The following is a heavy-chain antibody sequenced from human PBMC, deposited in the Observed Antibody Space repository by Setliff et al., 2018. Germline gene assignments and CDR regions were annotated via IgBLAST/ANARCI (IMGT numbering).Heavy chain of an antibody. CDR3: ARKSGSYYFNAFDL. CDR1: GFTFSNFW. V-gene: IGHV3-7*01. J-gene: IGHJ3*01. D-gene: IGHD1-26*01. CDR2: IKQDASEK. Sequence: GGSLRLSCAASGFTFSNFWMSWGRQAPGKGLEWVANIKQDASEKYYVDSVKGRFTISRDNAKNSLYLQMSSLRAEDTAVYYCARKSGSYYFNAFDLWGQGTMVTVSS.